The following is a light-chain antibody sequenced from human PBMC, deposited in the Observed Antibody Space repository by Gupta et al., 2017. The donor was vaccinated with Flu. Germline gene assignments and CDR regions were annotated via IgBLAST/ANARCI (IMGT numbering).Light chain of an antibody. V-gene: IGKV1-39*01. J-gene: IGKJ2*01. CDR3: QQSDNFPYT. CDR2: AAS. Sequence: IQMTQSPSSLSASVGDRVSIACRASQSISNYLHWYQKKSGKAPKLLIYAASRLQSGVPSRFSGRGSGTDFTLTISRLQPEDFATYYCQQSDNFPYTFGQGTKLEIK. CDR1: QSISNY.